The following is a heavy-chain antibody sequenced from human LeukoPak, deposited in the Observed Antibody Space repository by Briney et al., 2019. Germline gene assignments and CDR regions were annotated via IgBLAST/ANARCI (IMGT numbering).Heavy chain of an antibody. CDR1: GSTVSSSY. CDR3: ARGTWGFDS. J-gene: IGHJ4*02. D-gene: IGHD3-16*01. CDR2: IYSDGSST. Sequence: GGSLRLSCAASGSTVSSSYMSWVRQAPGKGLEWVSRIYSDGSSTNYADSVKGRFTISRDYAKNTLHLQMDSLRVEDTALYYCARGTWGFDSWGQGTLVTVSS. V-gene: IGHV3-74*01.